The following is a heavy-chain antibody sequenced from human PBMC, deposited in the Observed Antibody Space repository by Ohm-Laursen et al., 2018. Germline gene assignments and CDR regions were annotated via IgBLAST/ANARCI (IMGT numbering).Heavy chain of an antibody. Sequence: SVKVSCKASGYTFTSYGISWVRQAPGQGLEWMGGIIPIFGTANYAQKFQGRVTITADESTSTAYMELSSLRSEDTAVYYCASRIAVAGTFDYWGQGTLVTVSS. CDR2: IIPIFGTA. D-gene: IGHD6-19*01. CDR3: ASRIAVAGTFDY. CDR1: GYTFTSYG. V-gene: IGHV1-69*13. J-gene: IGHJ4*02.